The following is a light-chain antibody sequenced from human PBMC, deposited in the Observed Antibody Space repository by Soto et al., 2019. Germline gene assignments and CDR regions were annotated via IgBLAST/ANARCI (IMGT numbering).Light chain of an antibody. V-gene: IGKV1-5*03. J-gene: IGKJ1*01. CDR1: QSISNW. Sequence: DIQMTQSPSTLSAAVGDRVTITCRASQSISNWLAWYQQKPGKAPKLLIYMASTLETGVPSRFSGSGSGAEFSLTISSLQPEDFATYYCQQYKSFPWTFDQGAKVEI. CDR3: QQYKSFPWT. CDR2: MAS.